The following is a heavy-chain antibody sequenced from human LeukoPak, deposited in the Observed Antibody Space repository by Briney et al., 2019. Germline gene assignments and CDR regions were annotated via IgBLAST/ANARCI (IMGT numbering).Heavy chain of an antibody. J-gene: IGHJ4*02. CDR3: ARGGTPGYSSGRIDY. V-gene: IGHV3-53*04. D-gene: IGHD6-19*01. Sequence: GGSLRLSCAASGFTFSSYSMNWVRQAPGKGLEWVSVIYSAGNTYYADSVKGRFTISRHNSENPLYLHMNSLRVEDTAVYFCARGGTPGYSSGRIDYWGQGTLVTVSS. CDR1: GFTFSSYS. CDR2: IYSAGNT.